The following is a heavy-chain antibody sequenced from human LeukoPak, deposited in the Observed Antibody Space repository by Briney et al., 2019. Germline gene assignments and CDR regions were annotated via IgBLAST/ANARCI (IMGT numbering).Heavy chain of an antibody. CDR3: ARDVGSGSYSY. J-gene: IGHJ4*02. V-gene: IGHV3-21*01. CDR2: ISSSSSYI. D-gene: IGHD3-10*01. Sequence: GGSLRLSCAASGFTFSSYSMNWVRQAPGKGLEWVSSISSSSSYIYYANSVKGRFTISRDNAKNSLYLQMNSLRAEDTAVYYCARDVGSGSYSYWGQGTLVTVSS. CDR1: GFTFSSYS.